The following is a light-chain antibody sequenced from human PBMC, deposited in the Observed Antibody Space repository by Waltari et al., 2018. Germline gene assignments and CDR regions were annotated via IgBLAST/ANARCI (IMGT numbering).Light chain of an antibody. CDR2: GTS. V-gene: IGKV3-15*01. J-gene: IGKJ2*03. CDR1: QSVSTS. CDR3: QQYSNWPYS. Sequence: EIVLTQSPATLSLSPVDRATLSCRASQSVSTSLAWYHQKPGQAPRLLIYGTSSRATGIPDRFSGSGSGTDFTLTISSLEPEDFAVYYCQQYSNWPYSFGQGTKVEIK.